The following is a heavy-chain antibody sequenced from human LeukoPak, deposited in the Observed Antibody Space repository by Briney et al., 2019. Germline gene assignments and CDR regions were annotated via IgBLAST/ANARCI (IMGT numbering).Heavy chain of an antibody. V-gene: IGHV1-8*01. CDR1: GYTFTNYD. D-gene: IGHD2-2*01. Sequence: ASVKVSCKASGYTFTNYDINWVRQATGQGLEWRGWMNPNSGKTGYAQKFQDRVTMTRNTSITTAYMELSSLRSEDTAVYYCATRGSATLPLYYGMDVWGQGTTVTVSS. CDR2: MNPNSGKT. J-gene: IGHJ6*02. CDR3: ATRGSATLPLYYGMDV.